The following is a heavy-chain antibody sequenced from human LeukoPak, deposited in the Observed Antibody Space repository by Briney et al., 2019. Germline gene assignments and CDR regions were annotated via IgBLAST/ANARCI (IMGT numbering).Heavy chain of an antibody. J-gene: IGHJ4*02. Sequence: SETLSLTCSVFGGSISISSHYWAWLRQSSGEGLVWIASVYYSGSTYYNPSLKSRVTISVDTSKNQFSLDLSSVTVADTAVYYCARVGGYYSSDVGFDYWGQGTLVTVSS. CDR3: ARVGGYYSSDVGFDY. CDR1: GGSISISSHY. V-gene: IGHV4-39*07. CDR2: VYYSGST. D-gene: IGHD3-10*01.